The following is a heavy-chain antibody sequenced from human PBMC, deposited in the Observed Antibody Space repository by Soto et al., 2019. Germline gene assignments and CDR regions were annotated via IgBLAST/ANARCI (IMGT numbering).Heavy chain of an antibody. CDR2: ISSIGSTI. CDR3: ARDDGAIAARGWFRP. J-gene: IGHJ5*02. CDR1: GFTFSYYY. V-gene: IGHV3-11*01. Sequence: PRGALGPGRTTSGFTFSYYYMIWIRQTPGKGLDWVSYISSIGSTIYYADFVKGGFTISRYNAKNSLCLQMNSLRAEDTAVYYWARDDGAIAARGWFRPWGQEPLVTVSS. D-gene: IGHD6-6*01.